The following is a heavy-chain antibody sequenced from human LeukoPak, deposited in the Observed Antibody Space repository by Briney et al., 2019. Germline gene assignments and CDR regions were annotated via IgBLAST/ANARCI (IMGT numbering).Heavy chain of an antibody. CDR2: IYSGGST. CDR3: AKDRYSYAFEYFDS. V-gene: IGHV3-66*02. CDR1: GFTVSSSY. J-gene: IGHJ4*02. Sequence: GGSLRLSCAASGFTVSSSYMSWVRQAPGKGLEWVSVIYSGGSTYNADPVKGRFTISRDNSKNTLYLQMNSLRAEDTAVYYCAKDRYSYAFEYFDSWGQGTLVTVSS. D-gene: IGHD5-18*01.